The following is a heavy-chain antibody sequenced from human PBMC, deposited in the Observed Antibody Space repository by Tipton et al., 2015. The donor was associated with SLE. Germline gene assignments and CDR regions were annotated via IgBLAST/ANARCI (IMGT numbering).Heavy chain of an antibody. CDR2: IYYSGST. CDR3: ARGDELEWLPNDAFDI. CDR1: GGSISSSSYY. Sequence: TLSLTCTVSGGSISSSSYYWGWIRQPPGKGLEWIGSIYYSGSTYYNPSLKSRVTISVDTSKNQFSLKLSSVTAADTAVYYCARGDELEWLPNDAFDIWGQGTMVTVSS. V-gene: IGHV4-39*07. D-gene: IGHD3-3*01. J-gene: IGHJ3*02.